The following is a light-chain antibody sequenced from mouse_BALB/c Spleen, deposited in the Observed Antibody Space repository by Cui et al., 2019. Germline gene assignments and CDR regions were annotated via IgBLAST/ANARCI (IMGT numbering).Light chain of an antibody. CDR1: SSVSSSY. CDR3: HQYHRSPPMT. V-gene: IGKV4-74*01. J-gene: IGKJ1*01. CDR2: STS. Sequence: QSVLTQFPAILPASLGERVTMTCTASSSVSSSYLHWYQQKPGSYPKLWIYSTSNLASGVPARFSGSGPGTSYSLTISSMEAEDAATYYCHQYHRSPPMTFGGGTKLEIK.